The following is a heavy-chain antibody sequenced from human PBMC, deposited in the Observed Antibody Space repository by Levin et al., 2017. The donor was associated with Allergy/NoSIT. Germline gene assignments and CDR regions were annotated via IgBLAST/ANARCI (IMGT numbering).Heavy chain of an antibody. CDR2: IHSDGSTT. D-gene: IGHD3-10*01. J-gene: IGHJ3*02. CDR1: GFTFSSYW. Sequence: GGSLRLSCAASGFTFSSYWMHWVRQAPGKGLVWVSRIHSDGSTTYYADSVRGRFAISRDNAKNTLYLEMNSLRAEDTAVYYCARVRGVKGVILPGPFDIWGQGTMVTVSS. CDR3: ARVRGVKGVILPGPFDI. V-gene: IGHV3-74*01.